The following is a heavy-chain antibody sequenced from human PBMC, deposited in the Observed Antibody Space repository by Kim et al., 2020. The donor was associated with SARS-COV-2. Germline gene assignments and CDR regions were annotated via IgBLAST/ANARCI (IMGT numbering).Heavy chain of an antibody. CDR1: GYSFSYSG. CDR2: ISGYNGNT. V-gene: IGHV1-18*01. D-gene: IGHD3-9*01. Sequence: ASVKVSRKASGYSFSYSGIVWVRQAPGQGLEWMGFISGYNGNTNFALEFQDRLTLTLDTSTNTAHMDLRSLRYDDTAVYYCARERHYFDSRGTDSWGQGTLVTVSS. J-gene: IGHJ4*02. CDR3: ARERHYFDSRGTDS.